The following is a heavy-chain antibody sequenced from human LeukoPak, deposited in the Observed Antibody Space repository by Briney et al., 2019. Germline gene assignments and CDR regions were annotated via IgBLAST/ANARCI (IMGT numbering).Heavy chain of an antibody. J-gene: IGHJ6*03. V-gene: IGHV4-4*07. D-gene: IGHD1-26*01. CDR2: IYTSGST. CDR3: AGRRSGNYGYYYYYMDV. CDR1: GGSISSYY. Sequence: PSETLSLTCTVSGGSISSYYWSWIRQPAGKALEWIGRIYTSGSTNYNPSLKSRVTMSVDTSKNQFSLKLSSVTAADTAVYYCAGRRSGNYGYYYYYMDVWGKGTTVTVSS.